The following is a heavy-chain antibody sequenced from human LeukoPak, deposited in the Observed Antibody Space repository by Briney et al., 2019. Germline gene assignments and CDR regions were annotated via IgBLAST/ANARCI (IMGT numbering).Heavy chain of an antibody. CDR3: ARAWDVVPFDY. D-gene: IGHD1-26*01. V-gene: IGHV4-39*07. Sequence: SETLSLTCTVSGDSISCSNCYWGWIRQPPGKGLEWIGSIYFSGGTYYNASLKSRVTISVDTSKNQFSLKLSSVTAADTAVYYCARAWDVVPFDYWGQGTLVTVSS. J-gene: IGHJ4*02. CDR1: GDSISCSNCY. CDR2: IYFSGGT.